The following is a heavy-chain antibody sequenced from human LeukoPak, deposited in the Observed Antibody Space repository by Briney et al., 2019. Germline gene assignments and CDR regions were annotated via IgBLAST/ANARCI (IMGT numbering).Heavy chain of an antibody. D-gene: IGHD3-22*01. CDR1: GGSISSGGYS. Sequence: SQTLPLTCAVSGGSISSGGYSWSWIRQPPGKGLEWIGYIYHSGSTYYNPSLKSRVTISVDRSKNQFSLKLSSVTAADTAVYYCARAYYDSSGYDDAFDIWGQGTMVTVSS. CDR3: ARAYYDSSGYDDAFDI. V-gene: IGHV4-30-2*01. J-gene: IGHJ3*02. CDR2: IYHSGST.